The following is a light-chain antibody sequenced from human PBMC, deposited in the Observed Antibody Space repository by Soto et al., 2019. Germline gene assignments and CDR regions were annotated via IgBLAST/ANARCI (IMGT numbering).Light chain of an antibody. Sequence: QSALTQPGSLSGSPGQSITISCSGTSNDIGTYNLVSWYQQHPGKAPKLIIFEGSRIPSGVSSRFSGSKSGNTASLTISGLRPEDEADYYCSSYAGSNTLVVFGGGTKLTVL. CDR3: SSYAGSNTLVV. J-gene: IGLJ2*01. CDR1: SNDIGTYNL. V-gene: IGLV2-23*01. CDR2: EGS.